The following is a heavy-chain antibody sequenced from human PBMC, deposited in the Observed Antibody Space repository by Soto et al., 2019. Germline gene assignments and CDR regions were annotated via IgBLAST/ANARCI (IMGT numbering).Heavy chain of an antibody. Sequence: SETLSLTCAVYGWSFNGYYWSWIRQPPGKGLEWIGEITHSGSTNYNPSLKSRVTISVDTSKNQFSLKLSSVTAADTAVYYCARGPVGGGNSPPYYYYGMDVWGQGTTVTVSS. D-gene: IGHD2-21*02. V-gene: IGHV4-34*01. CDR1: GWSFNGYY. CDR2: ITHSGST. J-gene: IGHJ6*02. CDR3: ARGPVGGGNSPPYYYYGMDV.